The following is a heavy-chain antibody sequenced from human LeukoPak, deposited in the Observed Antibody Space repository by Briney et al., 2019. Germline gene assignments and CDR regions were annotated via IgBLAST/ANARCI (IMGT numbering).Heavy chain of an antibody. D-gene: IGHD5-24*01. CDR2: INSDGSST. CDR3: ARRMAANAFDI. CDR1: GFTFSSHY. Sequence: GGSLRLSCAASGFTFSSHYMHWVRQAPGKGLVWVSRINSDGSSTNYADSVKGRFTISRDNSKNTLYLQMNSLRTEDTAVYYCARRMAANAFDIWGQGTMVTVSS. J-gene: IGHJ3*02. V-gene: IGHV3-74*01.